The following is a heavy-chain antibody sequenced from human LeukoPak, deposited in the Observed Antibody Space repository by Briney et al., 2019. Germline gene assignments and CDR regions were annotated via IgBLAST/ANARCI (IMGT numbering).Heavy chain of an antibody. CDR3: ASSWFGELTRFDP. CDR2: IYTSGSS. J-gene: IGHJ5*02. CDR1: GGSISSGSYY. Sequence: SETLSLTCTVSGGSISSGSYYWNWIRQPAGKGLEWIGRIYTSGSSNYNPSLKSRVTISVDTSKNQFSLKLSFVTAADTAVYYCASSWFGELTRFDPWGRGTLVTVSS. D-gene: IGHD3-10*01. V-gene: IGHV4-61*02.